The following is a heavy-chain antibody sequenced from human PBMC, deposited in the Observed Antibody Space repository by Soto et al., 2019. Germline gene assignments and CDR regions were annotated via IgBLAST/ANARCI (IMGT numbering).Heavy chain of an antibody. CDR1: GYTFPSYA. CDR2: INAGNGNT. D-gene: IGHD2-15*01. V-gene: IGHV1-3*01. J-gene: IGHJ5*02. CDR3: ARGGYCSGVTCYPGWFDP. Sequence: QVQLVQSGAEVKKPGASVKVSCKASGYTFPSYAVHWVRQAPGQRLEWMGWINAGNGNTKYSQSFQGRVTISRDTSASTAYMDLSSLSSEDTAVYYCARGGYCSGVTCYPGWFDPWGQGTLVTVSS.